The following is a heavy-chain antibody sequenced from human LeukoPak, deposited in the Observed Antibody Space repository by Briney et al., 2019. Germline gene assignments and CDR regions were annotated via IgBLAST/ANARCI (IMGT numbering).Heavy chain of an antibody. CDR1: GGTFSSYA. CDR3: AREYGSGSLVDY. D-gene: IGHD3-10*01. CDR2: IIPILGIA. V-gene: IGHV1-69*04. J-gene: IGHJ4*02. Sequence: ASVKVSCTASGGTFSSYAISWVRQAPGQGLEWMGRIIPILGIANYAQKFQGRVTITADKSTSTAYMELSSLRSEDTAVYYCAREYGSGSLVDYWGQGTLVTVSS.